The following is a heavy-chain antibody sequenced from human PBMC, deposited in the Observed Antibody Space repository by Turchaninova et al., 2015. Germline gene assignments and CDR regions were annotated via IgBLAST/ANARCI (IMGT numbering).Heavy chain of an antibody. D-gene: IGHD2-15*01. CDR1: GYSISSGYY. J-gene: IGHJ4*02. CDR2: VYHSGST. CDR3: AGSGGSGAPVDY. Sequence: QVQLKESGPGLVKPSETLSLTCAVSGYSISSGYYWGWIRQPPGKGLEWFGSVYHSGSTSYNPSLKSRVTVSVDTPKNQSSLKLDSVTAADTAVYYWAGSGGSGAPVDYWGQGTLVTVSS. V-gene: IGHV4-38-2*01.